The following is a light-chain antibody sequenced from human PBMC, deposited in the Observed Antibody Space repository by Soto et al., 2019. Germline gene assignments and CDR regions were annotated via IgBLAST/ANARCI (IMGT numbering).Light chain of an antibody. V-gene: IGKV3-15*01. CDR1: ESVSNN. Sequence: EKVMTQSPATLSLSLGERATLSCRASESVSNNLAWYHQRPGQAPRLLIYGASTRATGIPDRFSGSGSGTEFTLTITSLQSEDFGFYFCQQYDYWLSLTFGGGTKVDIK. J-gene: IGKJ4*01. CDR2: GAS. CDR3: QQYDYWLSLT.